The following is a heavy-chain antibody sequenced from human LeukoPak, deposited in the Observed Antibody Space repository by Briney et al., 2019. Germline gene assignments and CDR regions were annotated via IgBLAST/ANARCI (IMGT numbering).Heavy chain of an antibody. CDR2: IRYDGSNK. J-gene: IGHJ4*02. Sequence: PGGSLRLSCAASGFTFSSYGMHWVRQAPGKGLEWVAFIRYDGSNKYYADSVKGRFTISRDNSKNTLYLQMNSLRAEDTAVYYCAKGRGRGDDFWSGDPYYFDYWGQGTLVTVS. CDR3: AKGRGRGDDFWSGDPYYFDY. V-gene: IGHV3-30*02. D-gene: IGHD3-3*01. CDR1: GFTFSSYG.